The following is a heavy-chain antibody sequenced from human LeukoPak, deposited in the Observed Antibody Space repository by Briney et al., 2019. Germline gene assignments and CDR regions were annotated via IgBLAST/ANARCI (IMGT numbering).Heavy chain of an antibody. J-gene: IGHJ3*02. V-gene: IGHV4-30-4*01. CDR2: IYYSGST. CDR3: ARHYYYDSSGYRSDAFDI. CDR1: GGSISSGDYY. Sequence: SETLSLTCTVSGGSISSGDYYWSWIRQPPGKGLEWIGYIYYSGSTYYNPSLKSRVTISVDTSKNQFSLKLSSVTAADTAVYYCARHYYYDSSGYRSDAFDIWGQGTMVTVSS. D-gene: IGHD3-22*01.